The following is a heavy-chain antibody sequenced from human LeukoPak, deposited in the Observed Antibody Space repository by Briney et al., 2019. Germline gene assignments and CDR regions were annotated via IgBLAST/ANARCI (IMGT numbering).Heavy chain of an antibody. J-gene: IGHJ4*02. CDR1: GYTFTSYG. CDR3: ARQVDTSMALPDY. CDR2: ISTYNYNT. V-gene: IGHV1-18*01. D-gene: IGHD5-18*01. Sequence: ASVKVSCKTSGYTFTSYGVSWVRHAPGQRLEWMGWISTYNYNTNYAQKFRGRVTLTKDTSTSTVYMELRSLRFDDTAMYYCARQVDTSMALPDYWGQGTLVTVSS.